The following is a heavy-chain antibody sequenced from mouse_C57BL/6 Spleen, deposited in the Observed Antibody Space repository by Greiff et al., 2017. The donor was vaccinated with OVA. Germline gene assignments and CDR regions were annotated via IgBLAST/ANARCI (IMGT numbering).Heavy chain of an antibody. CDR2: IRNKANGYTT. CDR3: ASLTGTGWYFDV. J-gene: IGHJ1*03. V-gene: IGHV7-3*01. D-gene: IGHD4-1*01. Sequence: DVMLVESGGGLVQPGGSLSLSCAASGFTFTDYYMSWVRQPPGKALEWLGFIRNKANGYTTEYSASVKGRFTISRDNSQSILYLQMNALRAEDSATYYCASLTGTGWYFDVWGTGTTVTVSS. CDR1: GFTFTDYY.